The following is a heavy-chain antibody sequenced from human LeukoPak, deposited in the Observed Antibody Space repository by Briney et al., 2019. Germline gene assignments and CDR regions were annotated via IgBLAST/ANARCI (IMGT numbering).Heavy chain of an antibody. J-gene: IGHJ5*02. CDR1: GFTFSSYG. V-gene: IGHV3-23*01. Sequence: PGGSLRLSCAASGFTFSSYGMSWVRQAPGKGLEWVSAISGSGGSTYYADSVKGRFTISRDNSKNTLYLQMNSLRAEDTAVYYCAKDPEHSSSSTNNWFDPWGQGTLVTVSS. CDR2: ISGSGGST. D-gene: IGHD6-6*01. CDR3: AKDPEHSSSSTNNWFDP.